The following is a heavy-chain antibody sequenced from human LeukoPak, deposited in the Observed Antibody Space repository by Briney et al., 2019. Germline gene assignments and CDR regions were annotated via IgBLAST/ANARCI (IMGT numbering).Heavy chain of an antibody. CDR2: IYYSGST. CDR3: ARVSTIFGVVTP. CDR1: GGSISSYY. D-gene: IGHD3-3*01. V-gene: IGHV4-59*01. Sequence: PSETLSLTCTVSGGSISSYYCSWIRQPPGKGLEWIGYIYYSGSTNYNPSLKSRVTISVDTSKNQFSLKLSSVTAADTAEYYCARVSTIFGVVTPWGQGTLVTVSS. J-gene: IGHJ5*02.